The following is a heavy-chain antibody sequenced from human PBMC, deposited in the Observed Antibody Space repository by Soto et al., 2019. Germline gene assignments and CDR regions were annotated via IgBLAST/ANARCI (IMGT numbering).Heavy chain of an antibody. V-gene: IGHV4-39*02. CDR1: GGPVSSNDHY. J-gene: IGHJ5*02. D-gene: IGHD3-16*01. Sequence: QLQLQESGPGLVKPSETLSLICTVSGGPVSSNDHYWGWIRQSPGKGLEWIASIYHSGSTFYNPSLKSRVTISVDTSKNQFALRLNSVTAADTAVYYCARDGGGGFDPWGQGTRVTVSS. CDR3: ARDGGGGFDP. CDR2: IYHSGST.